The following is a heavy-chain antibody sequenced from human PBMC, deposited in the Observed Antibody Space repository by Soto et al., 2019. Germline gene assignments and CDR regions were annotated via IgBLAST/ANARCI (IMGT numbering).Heavy chain of an antibody. CDR1: GYTFTSYG. CDR3: ARDHVAYRGVGDAFYI. CDR2: ISAYNGNT. J-gene: IGHJ3*02. V-gene: IGHV1-18*01. D-gene: IGHD3-10*01. Sequence: ASVKVSCKASGYTFTSYGISWVRQAPGQGLEWMGWISAYNGNTNYAQKLQGRVTMTTDTSTSTAYMELRSLRADDTAVYYCARDHVAYRGVGDAFYIWGQGTMVTVSS.